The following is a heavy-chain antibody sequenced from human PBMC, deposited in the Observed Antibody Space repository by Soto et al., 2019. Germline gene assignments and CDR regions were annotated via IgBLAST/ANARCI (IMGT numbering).Heavy chain of an antibody. J-gene: IGHJ6*03. Sequence: EVQLVESGGDLVQPGGSLRLSCAASGFTFSTYSMNWVRLAPGKGLEWISYISSGSTTIYYADSVRGRFTISRDNAKNSQYLQMNSLRAEDTAVYYCAREPYCSGGSCYCFSRESYYYMDVWGKGTTVTVSS. CDR2: ISSGSTTI. CDR1: GFTFSTYS. CDR3: AREPYCSGGSCYCFSRESYYYMDV. V-gene: IGHV3-48*01. D-gene: IGHD2-15*01.